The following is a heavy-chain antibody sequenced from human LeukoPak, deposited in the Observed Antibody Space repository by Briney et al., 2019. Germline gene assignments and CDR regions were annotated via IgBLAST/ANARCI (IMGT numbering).Heavy chain of an antibody. CDR1: GFTFSSYE. J-gene: IGHJ4*02. CDR3: ARELNVGTGYIDY. CDR2: ISPSGDIT. D-gene: IGHD3-9*01. V-gene: IGHV3-23*01. Sequence: GGSLRLSCAASGFTFSSYEMNWVRQAPGKGLEWVSGISPSGDITYYADSVKGRFTISRDNSKNTLYLQMNSLRAEDTAVYYCARELNVGTGYIDYWGQGTLVTVSS.